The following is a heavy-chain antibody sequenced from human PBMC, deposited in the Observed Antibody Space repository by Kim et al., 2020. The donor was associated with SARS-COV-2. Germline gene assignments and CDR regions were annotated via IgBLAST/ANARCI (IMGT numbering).Heavy chain of an antibody. Sequence: SVKVSCKASGGTFSSYAISWVRQAPGQGLEWMGRIIPILGIANYAQKFQGRVTITADKSTSTAYMELSSLRSEDTAVYYCARYYYGSGPFGYWGQGTLVTVSS. D-gene: IGHD3-10*01. CDR2: IIPILGIA. CDR3: ARYYYGSGPFGY. CDR1: GGTFSSYA. J-gene: IGHJ4*02. V-gene: IGHV1-69*04.